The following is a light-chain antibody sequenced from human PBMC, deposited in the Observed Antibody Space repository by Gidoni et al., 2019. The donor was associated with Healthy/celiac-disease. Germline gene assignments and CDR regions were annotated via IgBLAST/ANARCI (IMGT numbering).Light chain of an antibody. CDR3: SSYTSSSTVV. Sequence: QSALTQPASVSGSPGQSHTIPCTGPSSDVGGDNYVSWYQQHPGKAPKLIIYEVSSRPSGVSTRFSGSKSGNTASLTISGLQAEDEADYYCSSYTSSSTVVFGGGTKLTVL. J-gene: IGLJ2*01. CDR1: SSDVGGDNY. V-gene: IGLV2-14*01. CDR2: EVS.